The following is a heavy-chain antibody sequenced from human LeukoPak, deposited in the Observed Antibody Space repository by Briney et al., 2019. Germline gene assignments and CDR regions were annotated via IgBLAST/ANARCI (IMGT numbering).Heavy chain of an antibody. CDR1: GLTFSTYW. V-gene: IGHV3-7*03. J-gene: IGHJ3*02. CDR2: MNEDGSKK. Sequence: PGGSLRLSCTASGLTFSTYWMSWVRQAPGKGLEWVANMNEDGSKKYYVGSVRGRFTISRDNAKTSLYLQMSSLRAEDTAVYYCARAMNHAFNIWGQGAMVTVSS. CDR3: ARAMNHAFNI.